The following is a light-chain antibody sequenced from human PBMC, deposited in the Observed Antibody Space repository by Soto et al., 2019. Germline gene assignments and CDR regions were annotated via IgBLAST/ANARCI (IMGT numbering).Light chain of an antibody. CDR2: DAS. Sequence: EIVLTQSPATLSLSPGERATLSCRASQSVSSSLAWYQHKPGQAPRLLIYDASNRATGIPARFSGSGSGTDFTVTISSLEPEDFAVYYCQQRSNWPPLTFGGGTKVEIK. CDR1: QSVSSS. V-gene: IGKV3-11*01. J-gene: IGKJ4*01. CDR3: QQRSNWPPLT.